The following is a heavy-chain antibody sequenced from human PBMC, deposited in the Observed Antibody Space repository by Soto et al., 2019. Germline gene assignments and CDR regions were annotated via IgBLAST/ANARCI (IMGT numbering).Heavy chain of an antibody. CDR3: AASAPPATNYYYAMDX. Sequence: SETLSLTFTVSGGSVSSGSFYWSWIRRPPGKGMELIGYFYDSGSTNYNPYLRSRVTMSVDTSKNQFSLKLSSVTAADTAVYYCAASAPPATNYYYAMDXWGQGTTFTIS. D-gene: IGHD5-12*01. CDR2: FYDSGST. V-gene: IGHV4-61*01. CDR1: GGSVSSGSFY. J-gene: IGHJ6*02.